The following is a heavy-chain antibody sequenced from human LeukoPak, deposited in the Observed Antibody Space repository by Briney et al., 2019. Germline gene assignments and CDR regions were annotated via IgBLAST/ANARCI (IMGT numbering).Heavy chain of an antibody. J-gene: IGHJ4*02. CDR3: AKSRSSSCPLYFDY. V-gene: IGHV3-30*02. Sequence: GGSLRLSCAASGFAFSSFGMHWVREAPGKGLEGLAFIRYGGSNKYYADSVKGRFTISRDNSKIQPYLQINNRRAEDTSVYYCAKSRSSSCPLYFDYWGQGTLVTVSS. CDR1: GFAFSSFG. D-gene: IGHD6-13*01. CDR2: IRYGGSNK.